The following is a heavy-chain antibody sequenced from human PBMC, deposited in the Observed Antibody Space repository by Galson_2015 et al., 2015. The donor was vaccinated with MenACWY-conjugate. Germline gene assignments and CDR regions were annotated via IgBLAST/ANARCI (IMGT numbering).Heavy chain of an antibody. CDR3: ARNAGRRGGLHSDYGLDV. CDR1: GDSVSSNSDA. J-gene: IGHJ6*02. CDR2: TYYRSKWYN. V-gene: IGHV6-1*01. D-gene: IGHD5-24*01. Sequence: CAISGDSVSSNSDAWNWVRQSPSRGLEWLGRTYYRSKWYNDYALSVKSRITINPDTSKQQFSLKLRSVTAEDTAVYYCARNAGRRGGLHSDYGLDVWGQGSTVTVSS.